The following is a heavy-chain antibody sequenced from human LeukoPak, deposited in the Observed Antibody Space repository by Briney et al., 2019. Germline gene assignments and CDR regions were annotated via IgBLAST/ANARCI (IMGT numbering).Heavy chain of an antibody. D-gene: IGHD3-3*01. CDR2: INHSGST. V-gene: IGHV4-39*07. Sequence: PSETLSLTCTVSGGSISSGGYYWSWIRQPPGKGLEWIGEINHSGSTNYNPSLKSRVTISVDTSKNQFSLKLSSVTAADTAVYYCARGSPYYDFWSGYSRNWFDPWGQGTLVTVSS. J-gene: IGHJ5*02. CDR3: ARGSPYYDFWSGYSRNWFDP. CDR1: GGSISSGGYY.